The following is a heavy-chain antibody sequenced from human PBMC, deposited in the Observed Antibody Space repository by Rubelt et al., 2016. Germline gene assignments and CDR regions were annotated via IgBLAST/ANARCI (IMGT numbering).Heavy chain of an antibody. V-gene: IGHV5-51*03. J-gene: IGHJ4*02. CDR3: ARLPQNTYYFDY. Sequence: EVQLVQSVAEVKKPGESLKISCQGSGYNFAKSWIGWVRQMSGKGLEWMGIIYPGDPDTGYNPSFRGQVTISADKSISTAYLQWSSLKASDTAMYYCARLPQNTYYFDYWGQGALVMVSS. CDR2: IYPGDPDT. CDR1: GYNFAKSW.